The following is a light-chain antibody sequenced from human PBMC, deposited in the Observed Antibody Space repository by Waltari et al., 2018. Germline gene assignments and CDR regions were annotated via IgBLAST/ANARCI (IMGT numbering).Light chain of an antibody. J-gene: IGLJ1*01. V-gene: IGLV2-11*03. CDR3: SAYTATDTYG. Sequence: DQQHPGKAPKLIISDVSQRPSGGTARFSGSKWGYTASLTISGLQTEDEADYYCSAYTATDTYGFGSGTTVTVL. CDR2: DVS.